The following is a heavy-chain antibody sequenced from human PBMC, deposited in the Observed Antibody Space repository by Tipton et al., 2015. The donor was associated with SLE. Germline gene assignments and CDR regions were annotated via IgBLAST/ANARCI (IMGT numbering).Heavy chain of an antibody. V-gene: IGHV3-21*01. CDR2: ISSSSSSI. J-gene: IGHJ4*02. CDR1: GFTFSSYA. CDR3: VRSAGPFDY. Sequence: SLRLSCAASGFTFSSYAMHWVRQAPGKGLEWVSSISSSSSSIYYADSVKGRFTISRDNARNSLLLQMSSLRAEDTATYYCVRSAGPFDYWGQGALVTVSS.